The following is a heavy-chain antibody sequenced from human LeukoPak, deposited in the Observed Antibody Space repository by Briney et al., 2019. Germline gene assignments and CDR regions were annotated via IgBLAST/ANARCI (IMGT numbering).Heavy chain of an antibody. CDR1: GFTFSSYS. V-gene: IGHV3-21*01. D-gene: IGHD2-15*01. CDR3: ARLQMYCSGGSCYGA. J-gene: IGHJ4*02. CDR2: ISSSSSYI. Sequence: GGSLRLSCAPSGFTFSSYSMNWVRQAPGKGLEWVSSISSSSSYIYYADSVKGRFTISRDNAKNSLYLQMNSLRAEDTAVYYCARLQMYCSGGSCYGAWGQGTLVTVSS.